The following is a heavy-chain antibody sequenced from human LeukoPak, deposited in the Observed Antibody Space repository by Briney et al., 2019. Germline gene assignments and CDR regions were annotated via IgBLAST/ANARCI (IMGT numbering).Heavy chain of an antibody. V-gene: IGHV3-53*01. Sequence: GGSLRLSCAASGFTVSSNYMSWVRQAPGKGLEWVSVIYSGGSTYYADSVKGRFTISRDNSKNTLYLQMNSLRAEDTAVYYCATPTGYSSSTSCYLESTDYYGMDVWGQGTTVTVSS. CDR3: ATPTGYSSSTSCYLESTDYYGMDV. D-gene: IGHD2-2*01. J-gene: IGHJ6*02. CDR1: GFTVSSNY. CDR2: IYSGGST.